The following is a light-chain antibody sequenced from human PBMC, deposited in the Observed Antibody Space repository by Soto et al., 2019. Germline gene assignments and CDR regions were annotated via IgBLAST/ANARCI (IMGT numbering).Light chain of an antibody. Sequence: IAHSPVSLLVPLDQAASISCSYSQGLVHSDGHTYLNWFHQRPGQSPRRLIYEVSKRDSGVPDRFSGSGSGTDFTLKISRVEAESVWVFFSMLGTRWPWTFGRGTKVDIK. CDR2: EVS. V-gene: IGKV2-30*02. CDR1: QGLVHSDGHTY. J-gene: IGKJ1*01. CDR3: MLGTRWPWT.